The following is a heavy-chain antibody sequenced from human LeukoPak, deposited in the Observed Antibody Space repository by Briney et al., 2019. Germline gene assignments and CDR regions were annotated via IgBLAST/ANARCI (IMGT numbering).Heavy chain of an antibody. CDR2: IYPGDSDT. CDR3: ARSDYYGSGSPYDFDY. CDR1: GYSFTTYW. J-gene: IGHJ4*02. D-gene: IGHD3-10*01. Sequence: GESLKISCEGSGYSFTTYWIGWVRQMPGKGLEWMGIIYPGDSDTRYSPSFQGQVTISADKSISTAYLQWSSLKASDTAMYYCARSDYYGSGSPYDFDYWGQGTLVTVSS. V-gene: IGHV5-51*01.